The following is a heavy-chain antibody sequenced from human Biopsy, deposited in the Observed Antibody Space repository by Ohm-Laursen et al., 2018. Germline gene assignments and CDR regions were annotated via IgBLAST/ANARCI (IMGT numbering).Heavy chain of an antibody. CDR2: IIPFSGTI. J-gene: IGHJ4*02. Sequence: GSSVKVSCKASGGSFNSLDLSWVRQAPGQGLEWLGGIIPFSGTINYAQAFRGRVAITADESTSTVYLDLSSLRSEDTATYYCARRRGADFDSWGQGTLVTVSS. D-gene: IGHD3-16*01. CDR1: GGSFNSLD. CDR3: ARRRGADFDS. V-gene: IGHV1-69*01.